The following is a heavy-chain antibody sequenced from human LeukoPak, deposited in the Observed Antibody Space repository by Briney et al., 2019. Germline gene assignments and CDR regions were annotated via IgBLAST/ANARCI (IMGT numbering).Heavy chain of an antibody. Sequence: GGSLRLSCTASGFTFGDYAMSWVRQAPGKGLEWVGFIRSKAYGGTTEYAASVKGRFTISRDDSKSIAYLQMNSLKTEDTAVYYCTSSDYSGYDYYGDSPLDYWGQGTLVTVSS. CDR2: IRSKAYGGTT. J-gene: IGHJ4*02. D-gene: IGHD5-12*01. CDR3: TSSDYSGYDYYGDSPLDY. CDR1: GFTFGDYA. V-gene: IGHV3-49*04.